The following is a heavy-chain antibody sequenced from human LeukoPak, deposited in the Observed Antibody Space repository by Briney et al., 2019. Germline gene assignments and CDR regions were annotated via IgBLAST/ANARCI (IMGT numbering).Heavy chain of an antibody. J-gene: IGHJ4*02. CDR1: GFTFSSYA. Sequence: GALRLSCAASGFTFSSYAMGWVRQAPGKGLEGVSAISGSGGSTYYAASVKGRFTIYRDHSKNTLYLQMNSLRAEDTAVYYCAKMSGIAVGYFDYWGQGTLVTVSS. CDR3: AKMSGIAVGYFDY. V-gene: IGHV3-23*01. D-gene: IGHD6-19*01. CDR2: ISGSGGST.